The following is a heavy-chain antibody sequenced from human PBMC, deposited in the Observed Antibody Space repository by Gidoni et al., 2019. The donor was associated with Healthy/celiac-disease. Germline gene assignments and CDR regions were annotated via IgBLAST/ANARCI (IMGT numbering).Heavy chain of an antibody. D-gene: IGHD3-3*01. Sequence: QVQLVESGGGVVQPGRSLRLSCAASGFTFCSYGMHWVRQAPGKGLEWVAVISYDGSNKYYADSVKGRFTISRDNSKNTLYLQMNSLRAEDTAVYYCAKVFSDPGTLGYFWSGYYTPYYYGMDVWGQGTTVTVSS. CDR3: AKVFSDPGTLGYFWSGYYTPYYYGMDV. CDR2: ISYDGSNK. J-gene: IGHJ6*02. V-gene: IGHV3-30*18. CDR1: GFTFCSYG.